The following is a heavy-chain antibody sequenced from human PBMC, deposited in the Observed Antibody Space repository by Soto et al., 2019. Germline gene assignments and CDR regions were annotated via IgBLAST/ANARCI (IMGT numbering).Heavy chain of an antibody. V-gene: IGHV4-31*03. J-gene: IGHJ4*02. CDR1: GGSIGVGGYW. Sequence: SSETLSLTCTVSGGSIGVGGYWWSWIRQHPGKGLEWIGSIYHRGRTYYNPSLKSRLAISVDMSQNQFSLKLSSVTAADTAVYYCARVRPYSDFDSWGQGTLVTVSS. CDR2: IYHRGRT. D-gene: IGHD2-21*01. CDR3: ARVRPYSDFDS.